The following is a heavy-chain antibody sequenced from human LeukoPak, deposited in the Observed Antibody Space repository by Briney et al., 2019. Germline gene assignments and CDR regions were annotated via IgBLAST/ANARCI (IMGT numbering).Heavy chain of an antibody. CDR1: GFNFDDYA. J-gene: IGHJ4*02. CDR3: ASLVGSSWGDNDY. D-gene: IGHD6-13*01. CDR2: ISGNSGDI. V-gene: IGHV3-9*01. Sequence: PGGSLRLSCAASGFNFDDYAMHWVRQAPGKGLEWVSGISGNSGDIDYADSVKGRFTISRDNAKNSLYLQMNSLRAEDTAVYYCASLVGSSWGDNDYWGQGTLVTVSS.